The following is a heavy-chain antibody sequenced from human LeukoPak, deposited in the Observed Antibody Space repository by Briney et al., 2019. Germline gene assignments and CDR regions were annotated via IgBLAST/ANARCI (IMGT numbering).Heavy chain of an antibody. CDR2: INPNSGGT. CDR1: GYTFTGYY. J-gene: IGHJ4*02. CDR3: ARGSTFSVTTTNDY. V-gene: IGHV1-2*02. Sequence: GASVKVSCKASGYTFTGYYMHWVRQAPGQGLEWMGWINPNSGGTNYAQKFQGRVTMTRDTSISTAYMELSRLRSDDTAVYYCARGSTFSVTTTNDYWGQGTLVTVSS. D-gene: IGHD4-11*01.